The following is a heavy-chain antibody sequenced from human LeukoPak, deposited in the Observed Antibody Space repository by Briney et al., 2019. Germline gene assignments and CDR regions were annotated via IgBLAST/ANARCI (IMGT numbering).Heavy chain of an antibody. J-gene: IGHJ4*02. CDR1: GYIFTGYY. Sequence: ASVKVSCKASGYIFTGYYMHWVRQAPGQGLEWMGWINPNSGGTNYAQKFQGRVTMTRDTSISTAYMELSRLRSEDTAVYYCARGPGDYYDSSGYLQDYWGQGTLVTVSS. CDR2: INPNSGGT. D-gene: IGHD3-22*01. CDR3: ARGPGDYYDSSGYLQDY. V-gene: IGHV1-2*02.